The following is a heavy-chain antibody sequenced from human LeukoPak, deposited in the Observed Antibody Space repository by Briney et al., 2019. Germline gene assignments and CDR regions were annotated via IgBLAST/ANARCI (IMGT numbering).Heavy chain of an antibody. CDR2: VSGSGGST. V-gene: IGHV3-23*01. D-gene: IGHD3-10*01. J-gene: IGHJ6*02. CDR1: GFTFGSYA. Sequence: PGGSLRLSCAASGFTFGSYAMSWVRQAPGKGLEWVSAVSGSGGSTYYADSVKGRFTISRDNSKNTLYLQMNSLRAEDTAVYYCAKDMGDVLLWFGELFTYGMDVWGQGTTVTVSS. CDR3: AKDMGDVLLWFGELFTYGMDV.